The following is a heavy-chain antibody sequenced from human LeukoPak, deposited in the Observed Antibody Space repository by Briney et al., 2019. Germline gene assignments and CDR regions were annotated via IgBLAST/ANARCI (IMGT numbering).Heavy chain of an antibody. V-gene: IGHV3-23*01. Sequence: GGSLRLSCAASGFSFSTYGMSWVRQAPGKGLEWVSIISDSGFTYYADSVKGRFTISRDNSKNTLYLQMNSLRAEDTAIYYCAKHPAGTNFDYWGQGTLVTVSS. CDR1: GFSFSTYG. D-gene: IGHD2-8*01. CDR2: ISDSGFT. J-gene: IGHJ4*02. CDR3: AKHPAGTNFDY.